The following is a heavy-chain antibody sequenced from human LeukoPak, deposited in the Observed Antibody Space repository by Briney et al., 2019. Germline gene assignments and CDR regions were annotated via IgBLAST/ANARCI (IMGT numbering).Heavy chain of an antibody. CDR2: IYYGGNT. D-gene: IGHD5-12*01. J-gene: IGHJ4*02. Sequence: SETLSLTCTVSGGSINRSSFYWGWIRQPPGKGLEWIGIIYYGGNTNYNPSLKSRVTISVDTSKNQFSLRVSSVTAADTAVYYRARLDVEATRLYYFDYWGQGTLVTVSS. V-gene: IGHV4-39*01. CDR1: GGSINRSSFY. CDR3: ARLDVEATRLYYFDY.